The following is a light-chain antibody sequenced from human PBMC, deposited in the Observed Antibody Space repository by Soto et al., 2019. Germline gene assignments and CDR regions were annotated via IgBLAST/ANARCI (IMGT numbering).Light chain of an antibody. CDR3: QQYNSYSGT. V-gene: IGKV1-5*03. J-gene: IGKJ1*01. CDR1: QSISDW. Sequence: DIQMTQSPSTLSASVGERVTITCRASQSISDWLAWYQQKAGKAPKLLIYKSSSLQSGVPSRFSGSGSGTEFTLTISSLQPDDFATYYCQQYNSYSGTFGQGTKVEVK. CDR2: KSS.